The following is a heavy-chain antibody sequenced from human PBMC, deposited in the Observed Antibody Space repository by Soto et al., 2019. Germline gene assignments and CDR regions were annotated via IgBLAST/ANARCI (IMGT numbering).Heavy chain of an antibody. CDR2: IRSKAYGGTT. CDR3: TRGFNYDYVWGSYRYLDY. Sequence: GGSLRPPCTASGFNFGDYAMSWFRQAPGKGLEWVGFIRSKAYGGTTEYAASVKGRFTISRDDSKSIAYLQMNSLKTEDTAVYYCTRGFNYDYVWGSYRYLDYWGQGTLVTVSS. V-gene: IGHV3-49*03. D-gene: IGHD3-16*02. J-gene: IGHJ4*02. CDR1: GFNFGDYA.